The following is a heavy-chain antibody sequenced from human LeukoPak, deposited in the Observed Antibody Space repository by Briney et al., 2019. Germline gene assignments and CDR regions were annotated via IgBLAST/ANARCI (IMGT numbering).Heavy chain of an antibody. D-gene: IGHD3-22*01. CDR3: ARADPHSSGLDV. J-gene: IGHJ6*02. CDR2: IGTAGDT. CDR1: GFTFSSYD. Sequence: PGGSLRLSCAASGFTFSSYDMHWVRQATGKGLKWVSAIGTAGDTYYPGSVKGRFTISRENAKNSLYLQMNSLRAGDTAVYYCARADPHSSGLDVWGQGTTVTISS. V-gene: IGHV3-13*01.